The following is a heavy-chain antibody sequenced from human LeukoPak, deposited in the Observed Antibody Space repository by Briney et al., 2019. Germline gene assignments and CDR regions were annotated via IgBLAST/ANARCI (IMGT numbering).Heavy chain of an antibody. Sequence: SETLSLTCAVSGDSISSSHWWSWVRQSPGKGLKWIGYIDYSGSTSYSPSLRSRVTISVDTSKNQFSLKLSSVTAADTAVYYCARESSSSSGPADYWGQGTLVTVSS. D-gene: IGHD6-6*01. CDR1: GDSISSSHW. V-gene: IGHV4-4*02. CDR3: ARESSSSSGPADY. CDR2: IDYSGST. J-gene: IGHJ4*02.